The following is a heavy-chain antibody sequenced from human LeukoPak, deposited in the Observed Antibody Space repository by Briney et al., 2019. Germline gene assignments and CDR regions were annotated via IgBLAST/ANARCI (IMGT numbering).Heavy chain of an antibody. CDR3: ARHADYGAYLDY. Sequence: SETLSLTCTVSGGSISSYNWSWIRQPPGKGLEWIGDIYYSGSSNYNPSLKSRVTASVDTSKNQFSLRLSSVTAADTAVYYCARHADYGAYLDYWGQGTLVTVSS. CDR1: GGSISSYN. CDR2: IYYSGSS. D-gene: IGHD4-17*01. J-gene: IGHJ4*02. V-gene: IGHV4-59*08.